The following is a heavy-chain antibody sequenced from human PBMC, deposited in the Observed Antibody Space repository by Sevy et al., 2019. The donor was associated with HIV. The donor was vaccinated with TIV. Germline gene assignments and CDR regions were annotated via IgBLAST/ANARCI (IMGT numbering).Heavy chain of an antibody. J-gene: IGHJ4*02. CDR1: GFTFNNAW. Sequence: GGSLRLSCAASGFTFNNAWMNWVRQAPGKGLEWVARIKTKSDGGTTDYAAPVKGRFTISRDDSKNTLYLQMNNLRTEDTDVYYCTTDRGAYYYDSSGYTYWGQGTLVTVSS. CDR3: TTDRGAYYYDSSGYTY. CDR2: IKTKSDGGTT. V-gene: IGHV3-15*07. D-gene: IGHD3-22*01.